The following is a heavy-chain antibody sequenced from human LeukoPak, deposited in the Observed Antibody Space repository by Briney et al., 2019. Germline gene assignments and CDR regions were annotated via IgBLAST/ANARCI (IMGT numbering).Heavy chain of an antibody. CDR3: ATAGGWELPFDY. CDR1: GYTFTDYY. J-gene: IGHJ4*02. D-gene: IGHD1-26*01. V-gene: IGHV1-69-2*01. Sequence: GASVKVSCKVSGYTFTDYYMHWVQQAPGKGLERMGLVDPEDGGTIYAEKFQGRVTITADTSTDTAYMELSSLRSEDTAVYYCATAGGWELPFDYWGQGTLVTVSS. CDR2: VDPEDGGT.